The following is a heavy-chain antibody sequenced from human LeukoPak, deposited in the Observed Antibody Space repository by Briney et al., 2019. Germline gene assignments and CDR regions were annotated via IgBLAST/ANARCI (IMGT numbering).Heavy chain of an antibody. CDR1: GGSISSSSYY. D-gene: IGHD3-3*01. J-gene: IGHJ3*02. V-gene: IGHV4-39*01. Sequence: SETLSLTCTVSGGSISSSSYYWGWLRQPPGKGLEWIGSIYYSGSTYYNPSLKSRVTISVDTSKNQFSLKLSSVTAADTAIYYCASSYYDFWSGYPGIWGQGTMVTVSS. CDR3: ASSYYDFWSGYPGI. CDR2: IYYSGST.